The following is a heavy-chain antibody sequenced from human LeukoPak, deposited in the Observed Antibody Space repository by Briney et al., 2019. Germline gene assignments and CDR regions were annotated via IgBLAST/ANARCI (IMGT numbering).Heavy chain of an antibody. CDR2: IIPILGIA. J-gene: IGHJ4*02. CDR1: GGTFSSYA. Sequence: EASVKVSCKASGGTFSSYAISWVRQAPGQGLEWMGRIIPILGIANYAQKFQGRVTITADKSTSTAYMELSSLRSEDTAVYYCARDPVEMATQGRRGFDYWGQGTLVTVSS. V-gene: IGHV1-69*04. CDR3: ARDPVEMATQGRRGFDY. D-gene: IGHD5-24*01.